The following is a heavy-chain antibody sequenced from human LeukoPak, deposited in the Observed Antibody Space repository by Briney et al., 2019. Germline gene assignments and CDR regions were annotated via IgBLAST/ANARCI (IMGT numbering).Heavy chain of an antibody. V-gene: IGHV3-33*01. CDR3: ARDRGSGSSYFDY. J-gene: IGHJ4*02. CDR2: IWFVGSNK. D-gene: IGHD1-26*01. Sequence: GRSLRLSCAASGFTFSSYGMHWVRQAPGKGLEWVAVIWFVGSNKYYADSVKGRFTISRDNSKNTLYLQMNSLRAEDTAVYYCARDRGSGSSYFDYWGQGTLVTVSS. CDR1: GFTFSSYG.